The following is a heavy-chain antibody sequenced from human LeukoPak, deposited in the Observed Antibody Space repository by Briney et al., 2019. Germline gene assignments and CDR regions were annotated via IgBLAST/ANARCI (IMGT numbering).Heavy chain of an antibody. D-gene: IGHD4-23*01. CDR2: IYTSGSN. CDR3: AREVADYGGYYYYHYMDI. V-gene: IGHV4-4*07. Sequence: SETLSLTCAVYDGSFSGYYWSWIRQPAGKGLEWIGRIYTSGSNNYNPSLKSRVTMSVDTSKNQFSLKLSSVTAADTAMYYCAREVADYGGYYYYHYMDIWGKGTTVTISS. CDR1: DGSFSGYY. J-gene: IGHJ6*03.